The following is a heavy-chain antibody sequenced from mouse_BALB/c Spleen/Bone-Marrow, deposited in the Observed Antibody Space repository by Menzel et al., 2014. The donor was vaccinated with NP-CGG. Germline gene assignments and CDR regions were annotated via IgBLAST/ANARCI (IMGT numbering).Heavy chain of an antibody. J-gene: IGHJ3*01. V-gene: IGHV14-3*02. CDR1: GFNIKDTY. CDR3: ARFAY. CDR2: IDPANGNT. Sequence: EVQLVESGAELVKPGASVKLSCTASGFNIKDTYMHWVKHRPGQGLEWIGRIDPANGNTKYDPKFQGKATITADTSSNTAYLQLSSLTSEDTAVYYCARFAYWGQGTLVTVSA.